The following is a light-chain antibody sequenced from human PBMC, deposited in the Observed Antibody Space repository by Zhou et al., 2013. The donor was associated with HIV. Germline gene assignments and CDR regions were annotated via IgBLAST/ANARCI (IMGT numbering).Light chain of an antibody. V-gene: IGKV1-39*01. Sequence: DIQMTQSPSSLSASVGDRVTITCRASQSISTYLNWYQQKPGKAPELLIYAASTLQSGVPSRFSGSGSGTDFTLTISCLQSEDFATYYCQQYYSFPRTFGQGTKVE. J-gene: IGKJ1*01. CDR2: AAS. CDR1: QSISTY. CDR3: QQYYSFPRT.